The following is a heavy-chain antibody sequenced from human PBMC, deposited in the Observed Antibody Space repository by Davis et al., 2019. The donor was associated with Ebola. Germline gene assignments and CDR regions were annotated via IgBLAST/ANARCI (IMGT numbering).Heavy chain of an antibody. CDR3: ARDFVY. J-gene: IGHJ4*02. CDR2: IYYSGST. CDR1: GGSISSSSYY. Sequence: MPSETLSLTCTVSGGSISSSSYYWGWIRQPPGKGLEWIGSIYYSGSTYYNPSLKSRLTISLDTSKNQFSLRLRSVTAADTAVYFCARDFVYWGQGTLVTVSS. V-gene: IGHV4-39*07.